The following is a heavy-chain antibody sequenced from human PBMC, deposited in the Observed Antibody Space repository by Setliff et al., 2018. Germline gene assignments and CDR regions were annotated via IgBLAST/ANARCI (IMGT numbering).Heavy chain of an antibody. Sequence: QSGGSLRLSCAASGFTFSTYGLNWVRQAPGKGLEWISYLNNDGTTIYYADSVRGRFTMSRDNARDSLYLQMNSLRAEDTAVYYCVRDTTSGWMLTNWGQGTLVTVSS. CDR2: LNNDGTTI. V-gene: IGHV3-48*04. CDR1: GFTFSTYG. J-gene: IGHJ4*02. CDR3: VRDTTSGWMLTN. D-gene: IGHD6-25*01.